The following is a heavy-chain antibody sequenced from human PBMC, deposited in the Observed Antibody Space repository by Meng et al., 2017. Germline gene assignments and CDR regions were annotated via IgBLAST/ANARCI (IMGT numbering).Heavy chain of an antibody. D-gene: IGHD3-16*01. CDR1: GFTFSEYY. Sequence: VELVGCVGGLVKPGGSLGVSCAASGFTFSEYYMSWIREEGGKGLELVSYISSSGSNIYYADSVKGRFTISRDNAKNSLYLHMNSLRAEDTAVYYCARVLDRSGGADYWGQGTLVTVSS. CDR3: ARVLDRSGGADY. CDR2: ISSSGSNI. J-gene: IGHJ4*02. V-gene: IGHV3-11*01.